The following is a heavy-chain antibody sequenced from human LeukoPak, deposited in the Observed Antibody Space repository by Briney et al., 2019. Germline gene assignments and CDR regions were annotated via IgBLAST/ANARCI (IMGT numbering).Heavy chain of an antibody. Sequence: GGSLRLSCAASGFTFSSYRMNWVRQAPGKGLEWVSSISSSSSYIYYADSVKGRFTISRDNAKNSLYLQMNSLRAEDTAVYYCARESEIVVVPAAIVGRWFDPWGQGTLVTVSS. CDR2: ISSSSSYI. CDR1: GFTFSSYR. V-gene: IGHV3-21*01. CDR3: ARESEIVVVPAAIVGRWFDP. J-gene: IGHJ5*02. D-gene: IGHD2-2*02.